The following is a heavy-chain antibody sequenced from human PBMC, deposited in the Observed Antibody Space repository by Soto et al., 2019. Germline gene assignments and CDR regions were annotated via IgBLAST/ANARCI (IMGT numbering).Heavy chain of an antibody. CDR2: ISSDGSKK. Sequence: VQLVESGGGVVQPGRSLRLSCAASGFTFSSYAMHWVRQAPGKGLEWVAVISSDGSKKYYADSGKGRFTIFRDNSKNTLYLQMNSLRPEDTAVYYCASPTIRDHSAFDIWGQGTMVTVSS. CDR1: GFTFSSYA. D-gene: IGHD5-18*01. J-gene: IGHJ3*02. CDR3: ASPTIRDHSAFDI. V-gene: IGHV3-30-3*01.